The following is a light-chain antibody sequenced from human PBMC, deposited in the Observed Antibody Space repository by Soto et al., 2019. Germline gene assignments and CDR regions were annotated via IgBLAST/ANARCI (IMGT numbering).Light chain of an antibody. Sequence: QPVLTQPPSASGTPGQRVTISCSGSSSNIGTNTVNWYQQLPGTAPKLLIYSSDQRPSGVPDRFSGSKSGTSASLAISGLQSEDEAAYYCSAWDDGLNGPLFGGGTKLTVL. CDR3: SAWDDGLNGPL. V-gene: IGLV1-44*01. J-gene: IGLJ2*01. CDR1: SSNIGTNT. CDR2: SSD.